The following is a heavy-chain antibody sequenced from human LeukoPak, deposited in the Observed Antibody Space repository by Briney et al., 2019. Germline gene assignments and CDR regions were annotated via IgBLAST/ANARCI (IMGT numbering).Heavy chain of an antibody. V-gene: IGHV3-15*01. D-gene: IGHD2-21*01. Sequence: GGSLRLSCAVSGFTVSSDYMSWVRQAPGKGLEWVGRIKPKTDGETTEYAAPVKDRFSISRDDSKSMMYLQMNSLKTEDAAVYYCITPLPYSAQGGQGTLVTVSS. CDR3: ITPLPYSAQ. CDR1: GFTVSSDY. J-gene: IGHJ4*02. CDR2: IKPKTDGETT.